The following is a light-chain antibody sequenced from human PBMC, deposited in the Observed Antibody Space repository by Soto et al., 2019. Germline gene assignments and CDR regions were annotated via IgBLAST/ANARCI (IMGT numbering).Light chain of an antibody. Sequence: QSVLTQPPSVSGAPGQRVTISCTGSSSNIGAGYDVHWSQQLPGTAPKLLIYGNSNRPSGVPDRFSGSKSGTSASLAITGLQAEDEADYYCQSYDSSLSASVFGTGTKVTVL. J-gene: IGLJ1*01. CDR1: SSNIGAGYD. V-gene: IGLV1-40*01. CDR2: GNS. CDR3: QSYDSSLSASV.